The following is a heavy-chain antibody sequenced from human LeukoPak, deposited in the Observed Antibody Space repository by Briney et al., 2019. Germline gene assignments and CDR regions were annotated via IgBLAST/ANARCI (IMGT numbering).Heavy chain of an antibody. CDR1: GFTCSSYG. CDR2: ISYDGSNK. V-gene: IGHV3-30*18. CDR3: AKDSNYVKYYYYGMDV. D-gene: IGHD4-11*01. J-gene: IGHJ6*02. Sequence: QPGRSLRLSCAASGFTCSSYGMHWVRQAPGKGLEWVAVISYDGSNKYYADSVKGRFTISRDNSKNTLYLQMNSLRAEDTAVYYCAKDSNYVKYYYYGMDVWGQGTTVTVSS.